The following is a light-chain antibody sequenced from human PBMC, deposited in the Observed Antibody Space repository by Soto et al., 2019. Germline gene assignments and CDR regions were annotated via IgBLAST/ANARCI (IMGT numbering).Light chain of an antibody. Sequence: DIRVTQSPPTLSASVGDRVTITCRAIQTITTWMAWYQQKPGKAPKLLVYDASTLQSGVATRFSGSGSETEFTLIISGLQPEDSATYYCQQYTNTNNPWMFGQGTKVDIK. CDR1: QTITTW. J-gene: IGKJ1*01. CDR2: DAS. V-gene: IGKV1-5*01. CDR3: QQYTNTNNPWM.